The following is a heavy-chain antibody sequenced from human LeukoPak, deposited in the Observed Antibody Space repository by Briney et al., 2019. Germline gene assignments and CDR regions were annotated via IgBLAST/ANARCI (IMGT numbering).Heavy chain of an antibody. CDR1: WFTLSSYS. D-gene: IGHD3-16*01. V-gene: IGHV3-48*01. CDR2: ITGSGSTI. J-gene: IGHJ4*02. Sequence: PGGSLRLSCAASWFTLSSYSINLVRQAPGEGVEWVSYITGSGSTISYADSVKGRFTISRDNARNSLYLQMNSLRAEDTAVYYCATDRHWAFDYWGQGTLVTVSS. CDR3: ATDRHWAFDY.